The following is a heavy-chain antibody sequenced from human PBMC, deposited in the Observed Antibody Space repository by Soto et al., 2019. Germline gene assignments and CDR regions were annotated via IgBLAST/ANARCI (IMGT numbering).Heavy chain of an antibody. CDR2: ISHDGSNK. CDR1: GFTFSSYA. V-gene: IGHV3-30-3*01. Sequence: GGSLRLSCAASGFTFSSYAMHWVRQAPGKGLEWVAVISHDGSNKYYADSVKGRFTISRDNSKNTLYLQMNSLRAEDTAVYYCARDGSITIFGVVNPGALDYWGQGTLVTVSS. J-gene: IGHJ4*02. CDR3: ARDGSITIFGVVNPGALDY. D-gene: IGHD3-3*01.